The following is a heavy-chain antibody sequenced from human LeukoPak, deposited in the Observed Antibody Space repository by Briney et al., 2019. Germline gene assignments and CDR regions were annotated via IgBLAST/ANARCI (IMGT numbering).Heavy chain of an antibody. CDR1: GGSISSYY. CDR2: IYYSGST. D-gene: IGHD2-2*01. CDR3: ARVIKVAPAADDAFDT. J-gene: IGHJ3*02. Sequence: SETLSLTCTVSGGSISSYYWSWIRQPPGKGLEWIGYIYYSGSTNYNPSLKSRVTISVDTSKNQSSLKLSSVTAADTAVYYCARVIKVAPAADDAFDTWGQGTMVTVSS. V-gene: IGHV4-59*01.